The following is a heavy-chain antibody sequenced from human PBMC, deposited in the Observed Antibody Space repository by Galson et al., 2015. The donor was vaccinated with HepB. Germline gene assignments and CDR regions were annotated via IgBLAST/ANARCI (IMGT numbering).Heavy chain of an antibody. D-gene: IGHD4-23*01. CDR3: AMTTVGSHYYFDY. CDR2: IYYSGST. V-gene: IGHV4-39*01. Sequence: WGWIRQPPGKGLEWIGSIYYSGSTYYNPSLKSRVTISVDTSKNQFSLKLSSVTAADTAVYYCAMTTVGSHYYFDYWGQGTLVTVSS. J-gene: IGHJ4*02.